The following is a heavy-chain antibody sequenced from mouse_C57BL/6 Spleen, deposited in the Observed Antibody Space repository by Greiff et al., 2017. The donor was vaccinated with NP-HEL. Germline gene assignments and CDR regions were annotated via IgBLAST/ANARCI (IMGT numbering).Heavy chain of an antibody. J-gene: IGHJ1*03. CDR2: INPYNGGT. Sequence: EVQLQQSGPVLVKPGASVKMSCKASGYTFTDYYMNWVKQSHGKSLEWIGVINPYNGGTSYNQKFKGKATLTVDKSSSTAYMELNSLTSADSAVYYCAREETVVATRGYFDVWGTGTTVTVSS. CDR1: GYTFTDYY. CDR3: AREETVVATRGYFDV. D-gene: IGHD1-1*01. V-gene: IGHV1-19*01.